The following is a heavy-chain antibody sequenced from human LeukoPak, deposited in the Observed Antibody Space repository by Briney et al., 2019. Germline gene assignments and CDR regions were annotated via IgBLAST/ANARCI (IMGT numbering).Heavy chain of an antibody. CDR3: AASSWYPNLWFDP. CDR2: IYYSGST. CDR1: GGSISSSSYY. Sequence: PSETLSLTCTVSGGSISSSSYYWGWIRQPPGKGLEWIGYIYYSGSTNYNPSLKSRVTISVDTSKNHFSLKLSSVTAADTAVYYCAASSWYPNLWFDPWGQGTLVTVSS. V-gene: IGHV4-61*05. J-gene: IGHJ5*02. D-gene: IGHD6-13*01.